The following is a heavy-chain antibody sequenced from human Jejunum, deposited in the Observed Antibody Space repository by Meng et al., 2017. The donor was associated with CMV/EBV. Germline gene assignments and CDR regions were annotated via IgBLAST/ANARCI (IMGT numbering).Heavy chain of an antibody. D-gene: IGHD3-3*01. CDR2: INHSGST. CDR3: ARARRLEWLFDS. Sequence: QVQLQQWGEGLLKPSETLSLTCAVYGGSFSGYYWSWIRQPPGKGLEWIGEINHSGSTNYNPSLKSRVTISVDTSKNQLSLNLSSVTAADTAVYFCARARRLEWLFDSWGQGTLVTVSS. V-gene: IGHV4-34*01. CDR1: GGSFSGYY. J-gene: IGHJ4*02.